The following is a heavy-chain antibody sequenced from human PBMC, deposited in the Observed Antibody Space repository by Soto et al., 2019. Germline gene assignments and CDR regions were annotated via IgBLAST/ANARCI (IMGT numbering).Heavy chain of an antibody. CDR2: VGGGGDNI. J-gene: IGHJ4*02. D-gene: IGHD3-10*01. CDR1: GFTFSSSS. Sequence: QLLESGGGLVQPGGSLRLSCAASGFTFSSSSMNWVRQAPGKGLQWVATVGGGGDNIFYADSVKGRFTISRDDSQNMVFLQMNSLRPEDTAVYFCAKRDSGSGRSPPLINYWGQGPLVTVSS. V-gene: IGHV3-23*01. CDR3: AKRDSGSGRSPPLINY.